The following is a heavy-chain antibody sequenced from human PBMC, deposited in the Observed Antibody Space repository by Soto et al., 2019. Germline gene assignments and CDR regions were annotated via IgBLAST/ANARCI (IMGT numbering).Heavy chain of an antibody. CDR3: AKKVTIYAVDPADY. D-gene: IGHD3-3*01. Sequence: EVQLLESGGGLVQPGGSLRLSCAASGFTFSDFGMSWVRQAPGKGLEWVSVISASGDATYYAASVKGRFTLSRDNSKKTLYLQMNSLTVADTAVYYCAKKVTIYAVDPADYWGQGTQVTVSS. V-gene: IGHV3-23*01. CDR2: ISASGDAT. J-gene: IGHJ4*02. CDR1: GFTFSDFG.